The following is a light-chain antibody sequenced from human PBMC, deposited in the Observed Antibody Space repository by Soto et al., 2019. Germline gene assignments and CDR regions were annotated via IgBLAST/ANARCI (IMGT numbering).Light chain of an antibody. J-gene: IGKJ4*01. Sequence: EIVLTQSPGTLSLSPGERATLSCRASQSVSSSYLAWYQQKPGQAPRLLIYGASSRATGIPDRFNGSGSGTDFTLTISRLEPEDFAVYYCQQYGSSPPKLTFGGGTKVEIK. CDR3: QQYGSSPPKLT. CDR2: GAS. CDR1: QSVSSSY. V-gene: IGKV3-20*01.